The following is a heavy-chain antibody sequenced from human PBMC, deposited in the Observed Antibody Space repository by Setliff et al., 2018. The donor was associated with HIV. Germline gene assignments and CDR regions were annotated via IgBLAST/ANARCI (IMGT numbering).Heavy chain of an antibody. CDR1: GYTFTSYG. D-gene: IGHD6-6*01. J-gene: IGHJ5*02. CDR3: ARDLGYSSSSGWFDP. CDR2: ISSYNGNT. Sequence: ASVKVSCKASGYTFTSYGITWVRQAPGQGLEWMGWISSYNGNTDYAQKLQGRVTMTTHTSTTTAYMELRSLRSDDTAVYYCARDLGYSSSSGWFDPWGQGTLVTVSS. V-gene: IGHV1-18*01.